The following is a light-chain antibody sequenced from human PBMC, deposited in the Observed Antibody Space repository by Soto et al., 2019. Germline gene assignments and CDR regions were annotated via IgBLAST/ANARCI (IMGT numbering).Light chain of an antibody. CDR1: QSVLFSSNNKNY. J-gene: IGKJ2*01. V-gene: IGKV4-1*01. CDR2: WAS. Sequence: DIVMTQSPDSLAVSLGERATINCKSSQSVLFSSNNKNYLAWYQQKPGQPPNLLISWASTRDSGVPDRFSGSGSGTEFTLTISSLQAEDVVVYYCQQYYSTPYTFGQGTKLEI. CDR3: QQYYSTPYT.